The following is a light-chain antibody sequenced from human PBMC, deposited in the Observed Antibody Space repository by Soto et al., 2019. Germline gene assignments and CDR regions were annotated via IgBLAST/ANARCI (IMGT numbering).Light chain of an antibody. V-gene: IGLV2-14*03. CDR1: SSDIGGYDY. Sequence: QSALTQSPSASGSPGQSVTISCTGTSSDIGGYDYVSWYQQHPGRAPRLLIHGVTTRPSGISGRFSASKSGLTASLTISGLQPEDEADYYCSSFTSNRIYVFGPGTKVTVL. CDR2: GVT. CDR3: SSFTSNRIYV. J-gene: IGLJ1*01.